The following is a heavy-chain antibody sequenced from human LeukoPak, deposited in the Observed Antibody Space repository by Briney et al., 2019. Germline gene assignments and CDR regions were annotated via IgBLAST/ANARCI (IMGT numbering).Heavy chain of an antibody. CDR1: GFTFNNFA. CDR2: IYSGGST. V-gene: IGHV3-53*01. Sequence: GGSLRLSCVASGFTFNNFAMTWVRQAPGKGLEWVSVIYSGGSTYYADSVKGRFTISRDNSKNTLYLQMNSLRAEDTAVYYCARDGAGGDYWGQGTLVTVSS. CDR3: ARDGAGGDY. D-gene: IGHD3-16*01. J-gene: IGHJ4*02.